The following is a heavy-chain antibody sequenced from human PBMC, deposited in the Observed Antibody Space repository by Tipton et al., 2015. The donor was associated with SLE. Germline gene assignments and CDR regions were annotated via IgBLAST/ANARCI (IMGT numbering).Heavy chain of an antibody. CDR1: GFSVSSNY. J-gene: IGHJ4*02. CDR3: ADIAARGY. D-gene: IGHD6-13*01. Sequence: SLRLSCAASGFSVSSNYMSWVRQAPGKGLEWVSVIYSSGNRYYADSVKGRFTISRDNSKNTLYLQVGSLRTEDTAVYYCADIAARGYWGQGTRVAVSS. V-gene: IGHV3-53*05. CDR2: IYSSGNR.